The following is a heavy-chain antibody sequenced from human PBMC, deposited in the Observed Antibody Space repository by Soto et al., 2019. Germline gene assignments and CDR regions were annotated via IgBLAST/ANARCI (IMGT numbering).Heavy chain of an antibody. J-gene: IGHJ6*03. CDR1: GFTFSSYG. CDR3: ARDLVATLKLGCMDV. CDR2: IWFDESNK. Sequence: QVQVVESGGGVVQPGGSLRLSCATSGFTFSSYGMHWVRQAPGKGLEWVAVIWFDESNKYYTDSVKGRFTISRDNSNNTLYLQMHSLRAEDTAVYYCARDLVATLKLGCMDVWGKGTTVTVSS. D-gene: IGHD5-12*01. V-gene: IGHV3-33*01.